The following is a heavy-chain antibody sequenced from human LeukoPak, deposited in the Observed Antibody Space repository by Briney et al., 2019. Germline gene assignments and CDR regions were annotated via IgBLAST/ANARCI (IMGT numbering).Heavy chain of an antibody. CDR2: ISGSGGST. Sequence: GGSLRLSCAASGFTFSSYAMSWVRQAPGKGLEWVSAISGSGGSTYYADSVKGRFTISRDNSKNTLYLQMNSLRAEDTAVYYCAKGMFGSGWYGDDDWGQGTLVTVSS. D-gene: IGHD6-19*01. CDR1: GFTFSSYA. CDR3: AKGMFGSGWYGDDD. J-gene: IGHJ4*02. V-gene: IGHV3-23*01.